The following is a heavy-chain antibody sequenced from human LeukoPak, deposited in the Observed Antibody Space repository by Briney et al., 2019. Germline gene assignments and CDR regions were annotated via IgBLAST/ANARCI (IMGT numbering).Heavy chain of an antibody. D-gene: IGHD6-25*01. V-gene: IGHV3-23*01. J-gene: IGHJ4*02. CDR2: ISGSGNST. CDR3: AKGAGSSGWNPSDY. Sequence: SGGSLRLSCVASGFTFSSYAMSGVRQAPGKGLEWVSVISGSGNSTYYPGSVRGRFTISRDNSKNTLYLQMSSLRAEDTAVYYCAKGAGSSGWNPSDYWGQGILATVSS. CDR1: GFTFSSYA.